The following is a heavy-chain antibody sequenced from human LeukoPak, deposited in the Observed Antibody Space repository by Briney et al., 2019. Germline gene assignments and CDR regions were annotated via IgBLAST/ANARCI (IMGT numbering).Heavy chain of an antibody. J-gene: IGHJ4*02. D-gene: IGHD4-17*01. CDR1: GGSISSRSYY. CDR2: IYYSGST. CDR3: ARREGYGDYAIYFDY. Sequence: SETLSLTCTVSGGSISSRSYYWGWIRQPPGEGLVWIGCIYYSGSTYYNPSLKSRATISVDTSKNQFSLKLSSVTAADTAVYYCARREGYGDYAIYFDYWGQGTLVTVSS. V-gene: IGHV4-39*01.